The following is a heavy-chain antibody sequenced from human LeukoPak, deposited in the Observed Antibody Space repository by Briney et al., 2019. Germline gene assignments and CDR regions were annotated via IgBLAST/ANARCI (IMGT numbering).Heavy chain of an antibody. CDR2: ISGSGGST. CDR1: GFTFSSYA. CDR3: ARSADSSGFPYY. V-gene: IGHV3-23*01. D-gene: IGHD3-22*01. Sequence: GGSLRLSCAASGFTFSSYAMSWVRPAPGKGLEWVSAISGSGGSTYYADSVKGRFTISRDNSKNTLYLQMNSLRAEDTAVYYCARSADSSGFPYYWGQGTLVTVSS. J-gene: IGHJ4*02.